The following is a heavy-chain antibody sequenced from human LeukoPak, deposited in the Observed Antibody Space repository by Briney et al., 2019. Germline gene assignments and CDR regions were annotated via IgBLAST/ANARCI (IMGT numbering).Heavy chain of an antibody. CDR1: GGSISSYY. CDR2: IYTSEST. D-gene: IGHD2-8*01. Sequence: SETLSLTCTVSGGSISSYYWSWIRQPAGKGLEWIGRIYTSESTNYNPSLKSRVTMSVDTSKNQFSLKLSSVTAADTAVYYCARDADCTNGVCYFPLGYWGQGTLVTVSS. CDR3: ARDADCTNGVCYFPLGY. J-gene: IGHJ4*02. V-gene: IGHV4-4*07.